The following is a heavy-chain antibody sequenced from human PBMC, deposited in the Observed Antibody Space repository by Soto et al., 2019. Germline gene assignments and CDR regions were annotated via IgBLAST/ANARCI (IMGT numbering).Heavy chain of an antibody. CDR3: AREGLVAGSKDF. CDR2: RCYDGSNK. Sequence: PGGSLRLSCAASGFIFSDYGILGCSQAPGKGREGWGLRCYDGSNKYYADSVKGRFIVSRDNTNNTVYLQLNSLTADDTAVYYCAREGLVAGSKDFWGPGTLVTVSS. V-gene: IGHV3-33*01. D-gene: IGHD6-19*01. J-gene: IGHJ4*02. CDR1: GFIFSDYG.